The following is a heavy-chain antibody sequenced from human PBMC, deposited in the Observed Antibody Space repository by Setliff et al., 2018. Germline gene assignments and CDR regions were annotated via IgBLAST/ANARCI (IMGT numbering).Heavy chain of an antibody. J-gene: IGHJ4*02. CDR2: IRTTGRT. D-gene: IGHD1-1*01. Sequence: SETLSLTCTVSGGSVFSGAYYWTWIRQPAGKGLEWIGRIRTTGRTYYNPSLESRVGILLDTSKNQFSLRLNSVTAADTAVYYCARERDVYNSLYFDSWGQGTLVTVSS. V-gene: IGHV4-61*02. CDR1: GGSVFSGAYY. CDR3: ARERDVYNSLYFDS.